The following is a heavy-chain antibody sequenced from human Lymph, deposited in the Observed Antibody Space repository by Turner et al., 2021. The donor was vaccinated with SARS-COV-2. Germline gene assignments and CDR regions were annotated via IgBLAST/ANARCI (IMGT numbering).Heavy chain of an antibody. CDR1: GYTFTSYY. CDR3: ARDPPIQIWVDYFYYGMDV. J-gene: IGHJ6*02. Sequence: QVQRVQSGAEVKKPGASVKVSCKASGYTFTSYYMHWVRQAPGQGLEWMGIINPSGGSTTYAQKFQGRVTMTRDTSTSTVYMELSSLRSEDTAVYYCARDPPIQIWVDYFYYGMDVWGQGTTVTVSS. V-gene: IGHV1-46*01. D-gene: IGHD5-18*01. CDR2: INPSGGST.